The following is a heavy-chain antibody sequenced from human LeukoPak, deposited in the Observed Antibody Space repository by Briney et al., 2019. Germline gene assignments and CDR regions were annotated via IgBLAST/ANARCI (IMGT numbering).Heavy chain of an antibody. V-gene: IGHV4-59*08. Sequence: SETLSLTCTVSGGSISSYSWSWIRQPPGKGLEWIGYIYHSGSTYYNPSLKSRVTISVDRSKNQFSLKLSSVTAADTAVYYCARHPVGPGGLDVWGQGTTVTVSS. CDR1: GGSISSYS. CDR3: ARHPVGPGGLDV. CDR2: IYHSGST. J-gene: IGHJ6*02.